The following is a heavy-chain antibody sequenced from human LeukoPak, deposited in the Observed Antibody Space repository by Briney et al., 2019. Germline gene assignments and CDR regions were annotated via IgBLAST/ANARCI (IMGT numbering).Heavy chain of an antibody. V-gene: IGHV3-48*02. CDR2: ISSSGDTI. CDR3: ATLTYYYDSSGYYYFSYFDY. J-gene: IGHJ4*02. CDR1: GFTFSDYS. D-gene: IGHD3-22*01. Sequence: GGSLRLSCAASGFTFSDYSMYWVRQAPGKGLGWVSYISSSGDTIYLADSVRGRFAISRDNAKNSLYLQMNSLRDEDTAVYFCATLTYYYDSSGYYYFSYFDYWGQGTLVTVSS.